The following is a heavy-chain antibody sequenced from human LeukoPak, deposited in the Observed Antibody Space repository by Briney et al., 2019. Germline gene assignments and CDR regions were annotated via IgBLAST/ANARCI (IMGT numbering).Heavy chain of an antibody. Sequence: SETLSLTCAVYGGSFSGYYWSWIRQPPGKGLEWIGEINHSGSTNYNPSLKSRVTISVDTSKNQFSLKLSSVTAADTAVYYCARSRFWSGYYLSYYGMGVWGQGTTVTVSS. J-gene: IGHJ6*02. V-gene: IGHV4-34*01. CDR3: ARSRFWSGYYLSYYGMGV. CDR1: GGSFSGYY. D-gene: IGHD3-3*01. CDR2: INHSGST.